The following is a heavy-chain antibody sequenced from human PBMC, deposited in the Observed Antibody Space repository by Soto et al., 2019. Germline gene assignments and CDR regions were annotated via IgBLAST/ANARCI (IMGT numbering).Heavy chain of an antibody. J-gene: IGHJ4*02. Sequence: ASVKVCCKASGYTINGNYRQWVRPATGQGLEWMGWNSPNSGGTNYAQKLQGRVTMTTDTSTSTAYMELRSLRSDDTAVYYCASGRIQLWLSYWGQGTLVTVS. V-gene: IGHV1-2*02. CDR3: ASGRIQLWLSY. D-gene: IGHD5-18*01. CDR1: GYTINGNY. CDR2: NSPNSGGT.